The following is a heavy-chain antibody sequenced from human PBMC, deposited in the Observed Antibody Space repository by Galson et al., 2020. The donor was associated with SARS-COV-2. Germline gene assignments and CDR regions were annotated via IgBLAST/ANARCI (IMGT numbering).Heavy chain of an antibody. D-gene: IGHD5-18*01. Sequence: LSLTCAASRFNFSSYWMHWVRQTPEKGLVWVSRINSDGSSPFYADSVKGRFTISRDNAKNTLYLQMNSLRAEDTAVYYCARAAHSYGFRAYGMDVWGQGTTVTVSS. J-gene: IGHJ6*02. CDR3: ARAAHSYGFRAYGMDV. CDR1: RFNFSSYW. V-gene: IGHV3-74*01. CDR2: INSDGSSP.